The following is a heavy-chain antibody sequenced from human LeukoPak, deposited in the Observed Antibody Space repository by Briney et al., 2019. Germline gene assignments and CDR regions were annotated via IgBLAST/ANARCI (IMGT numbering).Heavy chain of an antibody. V-gene: IGHV3-74*01. CDR1: GFTFSRYY. D-gene: IGHD2-2*01. J-gene: IGHJ4*02. CDR3: ARVSVCSSASCYSLFDY. Sequence: PGGSLRLSCVASGFTFSRYYMHWVRQAPGEGLVWVSRINADGSSTNYADSVKGRFTISRDNAKNTLYLQMNSLRAEDTAVYYCARVSVCSSASCYSLFDYWGQGTLVTVSS. CDR2: INADGSST.